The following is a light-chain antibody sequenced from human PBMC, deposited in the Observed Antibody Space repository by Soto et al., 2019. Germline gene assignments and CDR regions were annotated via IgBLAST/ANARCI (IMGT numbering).Light chain of an antibody. V-gene: IGLV2-14*01. CDR2: DVS. Sequence: QSVLTQPASVSGSPGQSITISCTGTSNDVGDYNYVSWYQQHPGKVPKVIIYDVSNRPSGVSNRFSGSKSGNTASLTISGLQAEDEADYYCNSYTSSKTWVFGGGTKLTVL. J-gene: IGLJ3*02. CDR1: SNDVGDYNY. CDR3: NSYTSSKTWV.